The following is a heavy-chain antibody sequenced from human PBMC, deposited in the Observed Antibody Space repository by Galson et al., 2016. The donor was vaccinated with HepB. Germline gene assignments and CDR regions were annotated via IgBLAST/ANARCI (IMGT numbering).Heavy chain of an antibody. J-gene: IGHJ2*01. CDR1: GGTFSSYA. CDR2: IIPILGIA. D-gene: IGHD5-18*01. Sequence: SVKVSCKASGGTFSSYAINWVRQAPGQGLEWMGRIIPILGIANYAQKFQGRVTITADKSTSTAYMDLSSLRSEDTAVYYCARDRGKGVWVPHSNTRPCPQLSGCSFEDTACSWNCLW. CDR3: ARDRGKGVWVPHSNTRPCPQLSGCSFEDTACSWNCL. V-gene: IGHV1-69*04.